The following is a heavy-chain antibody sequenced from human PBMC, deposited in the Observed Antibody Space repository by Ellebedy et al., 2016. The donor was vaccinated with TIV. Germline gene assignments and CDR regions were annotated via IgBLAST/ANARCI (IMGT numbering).Heavy chain of an antibody. CDR2: ISGSGAIT. Sequence: GESLKISCAASGLTFSSHAVSWVRQAPGKGLEWVSVISGSGAITYYADSVKGRFTISRDNSRDTLYLQMNSLRAEDTAVYYCARGYVTQGWFDPWGQGTLVTVSS. D-gene: IGHD2-2*01. CDR3: ARGYVTQGWFDP. J-gene: IGHJ5*02. V-gene: IGHV3-23*01. CDR1: GLTFSSHA.